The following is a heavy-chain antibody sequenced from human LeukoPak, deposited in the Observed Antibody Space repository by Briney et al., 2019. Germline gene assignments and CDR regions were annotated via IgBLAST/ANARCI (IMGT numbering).Heavy chain of an antibody. D-gene: IGHD3-22*01. CDR1: GFTFNNYA. CDR3: AKDPLSYYDSSGYRYFDY. CDR2: ISASGGST. J-gene: IGHJ4*02. V-gene: IGHV3-23*01. Sequence: GGSLRLSCAASGFTFNNYAMSWVRQAPGKGLEWVSGISASGGSTYYADSVKGRFTISSDNSKNTLYLQMNRLRAEDTAVYFCAKDPLSYYDSSGYRYFDYWGQGTLVTVSS.